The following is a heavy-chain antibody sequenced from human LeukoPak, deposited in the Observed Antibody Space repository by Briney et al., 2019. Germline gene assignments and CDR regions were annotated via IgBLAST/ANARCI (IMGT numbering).Heavy chain of an antibody. D-gene: IGHD1-26*01. CDR1: GGSFSGYY. CDR2: INHSGST. V-gene: IGHV4-34*01. J-gene: IGHJ4*02. CDR3: ARRGRFRLIVGATYYFDY. Sequence: PSETLSLTCAVYGGSFSGYYWSWIRQPPGKGLEWIGEINHSGSTNYNPSLKSRVTISVDTSKNQFSLKLSSVTAADTAVYYCARRGRFRLIVGATYYFDYWGQGTLVTVSS.